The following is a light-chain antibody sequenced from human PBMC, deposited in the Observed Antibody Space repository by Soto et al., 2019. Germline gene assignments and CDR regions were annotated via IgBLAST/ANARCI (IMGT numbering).Light chain of an antibody. CDR2: KTC. J-gene: IGKJ1*01. CDR3: QQRSNWPPTWT. Sequence: IQMTQSPSTLSASVGDTVTITCRASESIYSWLAWYKQIPGKAPQLLIYKTCTLQGGFPSRFIGSGSGTDFSLSISSREPEVFVVYDLQQRSNWPPTWTFGQGTKVEIK. V-gene: IGKV1-5*03. CDR1: ESIYSW.